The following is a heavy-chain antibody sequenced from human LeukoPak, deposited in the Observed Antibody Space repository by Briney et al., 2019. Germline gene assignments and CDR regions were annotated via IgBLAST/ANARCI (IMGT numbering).Heavy chain of an antibody. CDR3: ARDLEGPFDY. D-gene: IGHD5-24*01. J-gene: IGHJ4*02. CDR1: GFTFTSNW. Sequence: GGSLRLSCAASGFTFTSNWMSWVRQAPGKGLEWVANIKQDGSDKYYVDSVKGRFTISRDNAKSSLYLQMNSLRDEDTAVYYCARDLEGPFDYWGQGTLVTVSS. V-gene: IGHV3-7*01. CDR2: IKQDGSDK.